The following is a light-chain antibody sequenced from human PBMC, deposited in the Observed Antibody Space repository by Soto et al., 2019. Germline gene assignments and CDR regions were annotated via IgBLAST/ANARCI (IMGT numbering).Light chain of an antibody. V-gene: IGKV3-11*01. CDR2: DAS. J-gene: IGKJ5*01. CDR3: QQRYNWPPIT. CDR1: QTVISY. Sequence: EVVLTQSPGTLSLSPGERATLSCRASQTVISYLAWYQQKPGQAPRLLIYDASNRAPGIPARFSGSGSGTDFPLTIISLEPEDFAVYYCQQRYNWPPITFGQGTRLEMK.